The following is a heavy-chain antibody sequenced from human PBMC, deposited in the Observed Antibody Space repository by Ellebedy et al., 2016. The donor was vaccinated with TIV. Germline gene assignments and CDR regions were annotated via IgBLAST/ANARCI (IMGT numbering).Heavy chain of an antibody. CDR3: ARVVAVADARDY. CDR2: INPNSGGT. Sequence: ASVKVSCKASGYTFTDYYMHWVRQAPGQGLEWMGWINPNSGGTNYAQKFQGRVTMTRDTSISTAYMELSRLRSDDTAVYYCARVVAVADARDYWGQGTLVTVSS. D-gene: IGHD6-19*01. V-gene: IGHV1-2*02. J-gene: IGHJ4*02. CDR1: GYTFTDYY.